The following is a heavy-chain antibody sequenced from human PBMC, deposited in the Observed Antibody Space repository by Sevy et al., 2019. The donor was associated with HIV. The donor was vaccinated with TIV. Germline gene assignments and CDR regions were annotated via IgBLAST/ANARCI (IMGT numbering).Heavy chain of an antibody. J-gene: IGHJ4*02. D-gene: IGHD2-2*01. CDR3: ANYQRGAASIEY. Sequence: GGSLRLSCAASGFSFSTYAMIWVRQTPGKGLEWVSSMGGRGSGDWAHYAASVKGRFTISRENSKSTPYLQMNSLSAEDAAVYYCANYQRGAASIEYWGQGTLVTVSS. CDR2: MGGRGSGDWA. V-gene: IGHV3-23*01. CDR1: GFSFSTYA.